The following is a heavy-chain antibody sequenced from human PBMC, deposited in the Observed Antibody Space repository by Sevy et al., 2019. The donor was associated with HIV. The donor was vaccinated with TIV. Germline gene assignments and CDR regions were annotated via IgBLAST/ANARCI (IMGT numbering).Heavy chain of an antibody. D-gene: IGHD2-2*01. V-gene: IGHV4-34*01. J-gene: IGHJ5*02. CDR1: GGSFSGYN. CDR3: ARAPPIVVVPGSPSWFDP. Sequence: SETLSLTCAVYGGSFSGYNWNWIRQPPGKGLEWIGEINHTGSTNYNPSLKSRVTISVDTFKTQVSLKLSSVTAADTAIYYCARAPPIVVVPGSPSWFDPWGQGTLVTVSS. CDR2: INHTGST.